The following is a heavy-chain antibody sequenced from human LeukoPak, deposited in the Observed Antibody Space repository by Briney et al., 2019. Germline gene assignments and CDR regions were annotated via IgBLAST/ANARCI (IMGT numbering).Heavy chain of an antibody. D-gene: IGHD5-18*01. V-gene: IGHV3-30-3*01. Sequence: RGSLRLSCAASGFTFSSYAMHWVRQAPGKGLEWVAVISYDGSNKYYADSVKGRFTISRDNSKNTLYLQMNSLRAEDTAVYYCARVYLPPKRGYSYGKPDWHYFDYWGQGTLVTVSS. CDR2: ISYDGSNK. J-gene: IGHJ4*02. CDR3: ARVYLPPKRGYSYGKPDWHYFDY. CDR1: GFTFSSYA.